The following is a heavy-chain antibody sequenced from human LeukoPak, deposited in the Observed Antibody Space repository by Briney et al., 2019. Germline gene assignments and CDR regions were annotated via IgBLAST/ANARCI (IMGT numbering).Heavy chain of an antibody. Sequence: SVKVSCKASGGTFSSYAISWVRQAPGQGLEWMGGIIPIFGTANYAQKFQGRVTITADESTSTAYMELSSLRSEDTAVYYCARVLPEIGDYYDSSGSIAFDIWGQGTMVTVSS. V-gene: IGHV1-69*13. J-gene: IGHJ3*02. CDR2: IIPIFGTA. D-gene: IGHD3-22*01. CDR3: ARVLPEIGDYYDSSGSIAFDI. CDR1: GGTFSSYA.